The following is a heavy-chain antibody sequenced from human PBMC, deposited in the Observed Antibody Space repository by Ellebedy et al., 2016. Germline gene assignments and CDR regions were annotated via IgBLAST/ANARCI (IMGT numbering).Heavy chain of an antibody. V-gene: IGHV3-21*01. D-gene: IGHD5-12*01. CDR3: ASSAIVATFDY. Sequence: GGSLRLSXAASGFTFSSYSMNWVRQAPGKGLEWVSSISSSSSYIYYADSVKGRFTISRDNAKNSLYLQMNSLRAEDTAVYYCASSAIVATFDYWGQGTLVTVSS. CDR2: ISSSSSYI. CDR1: GFTFSSYS. J-gene: IGHJ4*02.